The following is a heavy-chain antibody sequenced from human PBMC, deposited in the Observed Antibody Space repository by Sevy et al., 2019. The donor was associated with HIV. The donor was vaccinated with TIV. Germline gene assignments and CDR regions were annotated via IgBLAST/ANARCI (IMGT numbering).Heavy chain of an antibody. CDR2: IKQDGSEK. CDR1: GFTFNNYW. D-gene: IGHD3-16*01. J-gene: IGHJ4*02. V-gene: IGHV3-7*01. Sequence: GGSLRLSCAASGFTFNNYWMSWVRQAPGRGLEWVANIKQDGSEKYNVDSVKGRFTISRDNAKNSMYLQMNSLRAEDTAVYYCARDARGDAALPDYWGQRTLVTVSS. CDR3: ARDARGDAALPDY.